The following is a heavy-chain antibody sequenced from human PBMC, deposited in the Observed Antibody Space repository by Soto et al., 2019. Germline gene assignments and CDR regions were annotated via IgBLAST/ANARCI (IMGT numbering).Heavy chain of an antibody. Sequence: GGSLRLSCAASGFTFSSYWMHWVRQAPGKGLEWVSVIKSDGSNTSYADSVKGRFTISRDNSKNTLYLQMNSLRAEDTAVYYCARDPHDYGDYDYWGQGTLVTVSS. CDR3: ARDPHDYGDYDY. CDR1: GFTFSSYW. CDR2: IKSDGSNT. J-gene: IGHJ4*02. D-gene: IGHD4-17*01. V-gene: IGHV3-74*01.